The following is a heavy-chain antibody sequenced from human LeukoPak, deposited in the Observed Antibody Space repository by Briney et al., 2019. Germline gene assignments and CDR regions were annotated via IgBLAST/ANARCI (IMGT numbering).Heavy chain of an antibody. V-gene: IGHV4-59*01. CDR2: IYYSGST. CDR1: GGSISSYY. D-gene: IGHD3-10*01. CDR3: ARFYYGSYDY. J-gene: IGHJ4*02. Sequence: SETLSLTCTVSGGSISSYYWSWIRQPPGKGLEWIGYIYYSGSTHYNPSLKSRVTISVDTSKNQFSLKLSSVTAADTAVYYCARFYYGSYDYWGQGTRVTVSS.